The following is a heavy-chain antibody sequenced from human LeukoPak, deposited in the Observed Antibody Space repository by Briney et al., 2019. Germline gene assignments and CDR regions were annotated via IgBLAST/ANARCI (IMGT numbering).Heavy chain of an antibody. D-gene: IGHD3-10*01. J-gene: IGHJ6*02. CDR3: ARDSPYYYGSGSYYNHPYGMDV. CDR2: IIPVFGTV. CDR1: SDTFTSFA. V-gene: IGHV1-69*13. Sequence: SVKVSCKTSSDTFTSFAITWVRQAPGQGFEWMGTIIPVFGTVNYAQKFQGRVTITADESTSTAYMDLSSLRSEDTAVYYCARDSPYYYGSGSYYNHPYGMDVWGQGTTVTVSS.